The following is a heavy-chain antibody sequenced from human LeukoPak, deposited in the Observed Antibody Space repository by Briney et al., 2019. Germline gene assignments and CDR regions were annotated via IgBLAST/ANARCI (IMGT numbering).Heavy chain of an antibody. CDR2: IYTSGST. V-gene: IGHV4-61*02. J-gene: IGHJ5*02. Sequence: PSQTLSLTCTVSGGSISSGSYYWSWIRQPAGKGLEWIGRIYTSGSTNYNPSLKSRVTKSVDTSKNQFSLKLSSVTAADTAVYYCARDERYYYGSGSYRGPNWFDPWGQGTLVTVSS. D-gene: IGHD3-10*01. CDR3: ARDERYYYGSGSYRGPNWFDP. CDR1: GGSISSGSYY.